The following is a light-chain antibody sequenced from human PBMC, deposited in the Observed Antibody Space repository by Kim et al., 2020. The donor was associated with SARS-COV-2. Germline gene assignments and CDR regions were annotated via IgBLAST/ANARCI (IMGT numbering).Light chain of an antibody. J-gene: IGKJ2*01. V-gene: IGKV1-39*01. CDR3: QQTYRTPYT. CDR1: QTIGTY. CDR2: GAS. Sequence: DIQMTQSPSSLSASVGDRVTITCRTSQTIGTYLNRFQQKPGKAPKVLIYGASNLQSGVPSRFSGSRSGTDFTLTISSLQPEDFGNYFCQQTYRTPYTFGQGTKLEIK.